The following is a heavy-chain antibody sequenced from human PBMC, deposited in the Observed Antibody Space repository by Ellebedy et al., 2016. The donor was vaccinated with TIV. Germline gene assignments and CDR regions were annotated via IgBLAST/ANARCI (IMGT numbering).Heavy chain of an antibody. V-gene: IGHV1-18*01. CDR2: ISAYSGNT. J-gene: IGHJ3*02. CDR3: VKSDAAGSALAAFKI. D-gene: IGHD6-25*01. CDR1: GYAFNTHG. Sequence: AASVKVSCKASGYAFNTHGVTWVRQAPGQGPEWMGWISAYSGNTVYAQKLQGRVIMTTDTSTSTAYMEMKSLTSEDTAVYYCVKSDAAGSALAAFKIWGQGTMVTVSS.